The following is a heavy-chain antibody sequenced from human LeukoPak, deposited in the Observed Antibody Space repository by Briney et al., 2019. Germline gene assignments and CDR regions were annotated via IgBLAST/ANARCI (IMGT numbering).Heavy chain of an antibody. CDR2: INPSGANT. V-gene: IGHV1-46*04. CDR3: ARHAIVRGERVFDY. Sequence: PTVNLSCKPSGYTFTNKFMQWVPQAPRQGREWLGIINPSGANTWCAQNLQGRGTVDADKSTSTAYMELSSLRSEDTAVYYCARHAIVRGERVFDYWGQGTLVTVSS. J-gene: IGHJ4*02. D-gene: IGHD3-10*01. CDR1: GYTFTNKF.